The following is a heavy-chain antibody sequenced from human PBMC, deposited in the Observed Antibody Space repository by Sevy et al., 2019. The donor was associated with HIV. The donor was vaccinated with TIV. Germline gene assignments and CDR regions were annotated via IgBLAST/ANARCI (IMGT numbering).Heavy chain of an antibody. J-gene: IGHJ5*02. CDR1: GFTFSSYE. CDR3: ARQQLGRNNWFDP. Sequence: GGSLRLSCAASGFTFSSYEMNWVRQAPGKGPEWVSYISSSGSTIYYADSVKGRFTISRDNAKNSLYLQMNSLRAEDTAVYYCARQQLGRNNWFDPWGQGTLVTVSS. D-gene: IGHD6-13*01. V-gene: IGHV3-48*03. CDR2: ISSSGSTI.